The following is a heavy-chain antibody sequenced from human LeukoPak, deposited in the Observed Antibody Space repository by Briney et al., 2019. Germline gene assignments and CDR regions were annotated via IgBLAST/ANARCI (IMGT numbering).Heavy chain of an antibody. V-gene: IGHV1-69*05. D-gene: IGHD6-6*01. CDR3: ATVMGPYSSSSGYYYYYMDV. J-gene: IGHJ6*03. CDR2: IIPIFGTA. Sequence: SVKVSCKASGGTFSSYAISWVRQAPGQGLEWMGGIIPIFGTANYAQKFQGRVTITTDESTSTAYMELSSLRSEDTAVYYCATVMGPYSSSSGYYYYYMDVWGKGTTVTVSS. CDR1: GGTFSSYA.